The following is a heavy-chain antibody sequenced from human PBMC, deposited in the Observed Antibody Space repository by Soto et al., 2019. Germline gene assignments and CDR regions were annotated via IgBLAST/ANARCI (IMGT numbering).Heavy chain of an antibody. J-gene: IGHJ5*02. V-gene: IGHV4-30-4*01. D-gene: IGHD6-6*01. CDR2: IYYSGST. Sequence: PSETLSLTCTVSGGSISSGDYYWSWIRQPPGKGLEWIGYIYYSGSTYYNPSLKSRVTISVDTSKNQFSLKLSSVTAADTAVYYCARDLAGIAARGEWFDPWGQGTLVTVSS. CDR3: ARDLAGIAARGEWFDP. CDR1: GGSISSGDYY.